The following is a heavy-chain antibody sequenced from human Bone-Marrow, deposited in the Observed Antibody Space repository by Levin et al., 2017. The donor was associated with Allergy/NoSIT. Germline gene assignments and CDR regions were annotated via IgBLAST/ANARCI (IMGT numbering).Heavy chain of an antibody. D-gene: IGHD1-26*01. J-gene: IGHJ4*02. V-gene: IGHV3-21*01. CDR3: ARIAGPTGAYYFDY. CDR1: GFTFSTYS. Sequence: ETLSLTCAASGFTFSTYSMNWVRQAPGKGLEWVSCISRSSSSIYYADSVKGRFTISRDNAKNSLYLQMNSLRAEDTAVYYCARIAGPTGAYYFDYWGQGTLVTVSS. CDR2: ISRSSSSI.